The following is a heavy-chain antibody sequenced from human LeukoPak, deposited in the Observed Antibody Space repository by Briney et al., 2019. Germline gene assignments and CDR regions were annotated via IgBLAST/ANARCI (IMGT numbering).Heavy chain of an antibody. V-gene: IGHV3-7*01. CDR1: GFTFSSYW. CDR2: INHNGNVN. CDR3: VSFYETY. D-gene: IGHD2-2*01. J-gene: IGHJ4*02. Sequence: GGSLRLSCAASGFTFSSYWMNWARQAPGKGLEWVASINHNGNVNYYVDSVKGRFTISKDNAKNTVYLQMTNLRAEDTAVYYCVSFYETYWGRGTLVTVSS.